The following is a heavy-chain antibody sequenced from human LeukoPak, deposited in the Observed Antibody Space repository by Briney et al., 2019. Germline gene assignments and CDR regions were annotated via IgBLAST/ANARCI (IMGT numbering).Heavy chain of an antibody. CDR3: ARGNRGDYDSSGYHDAFDI. Sequence: GESLKISCKGSGYSFASYWIVWVRQMPGKGLEWMGIIYPGDSDRRYSPSFQGQVTISADKSISTAYLQWSSLKASDTAMYYCARGNRGDYDSSGYHDAFDIWGQGTMVIVSS. V-gene: IGHV5-51*06. CDR2: IYPGDSDR. J-gene: IGHJ3*02. D-gene: IGHD3-22*01. CDR1: GYSFASYW.